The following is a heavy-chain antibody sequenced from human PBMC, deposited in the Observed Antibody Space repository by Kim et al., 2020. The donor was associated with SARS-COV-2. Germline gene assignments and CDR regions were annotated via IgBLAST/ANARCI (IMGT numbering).Heavy chain of an antibody. V-gene: IGHV3-7*01. J-gene: IGHJ1*01. Sequence: NINEDGSEKYYVDSVEGRFTISRDNAKNSVFLQLNSLRADDSAIYYCTTDKAAAGHWGQGTLVTVSS. CDR2: INEDGSEK. D-gene: IGHD6-13*01. CDR3: TTDKAAAGH.